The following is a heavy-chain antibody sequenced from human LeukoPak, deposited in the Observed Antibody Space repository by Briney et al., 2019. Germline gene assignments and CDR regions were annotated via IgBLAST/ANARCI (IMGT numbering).Heavy chain of an antibody. D-gene: IGHD2-21*01. CDR2: IYYSGST. V-gene: IGHV4-59*01. CDR3: AGRIRLANWFDP. CDR1: GGSISSYY. Sequence: PSETLSLTCTVSGGSISSYYWSWIRQPPGKGLEWIGYIYYSGSTNYNPSLKSRVTISVDTSKNQFSLKLSSVTAADTAVYYCAGRIRLANWFDPWGQGTLVTVSS. J-gene: IGHJ5*02.